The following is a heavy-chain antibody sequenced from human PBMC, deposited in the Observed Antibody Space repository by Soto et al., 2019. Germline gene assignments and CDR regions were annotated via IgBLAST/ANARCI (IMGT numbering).Heavy chain of an antibody. Sequence: SETLSLTCTVSGGSISSSSYYWGWIRQPPGKGLEWIGSIYYSGSTYYNPSLKSRVTISVDTSKNQFSLKLSSVTAADTAVYYFVRLNRGLQFPYFYFWAQGTLVTVSA. V-gene: IGHV4-39*01. CDR3: VRLNRGLQFPYFYF. D-gene: IGHD5-12*01. J-gene: IGHJ4*02. CDR2: IYYSGST. CDR1: GGSISSSSYY.